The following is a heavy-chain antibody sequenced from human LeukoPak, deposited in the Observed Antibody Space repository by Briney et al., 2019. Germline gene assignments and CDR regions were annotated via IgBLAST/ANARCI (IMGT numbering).Heavy chain of an antibody. Sequence: ASVKVSCKASGGTFSSYAISWVRQAPGQGLEWMGGIIPIFGTANYAQKFQGRVTINADESTSTAYMELSSLRSEDTAVYYCARTGLLVRPAPGNWFDPWGQGTLVTVSS. CDR3: ARTGLLVRPAPGNWFDP. J-gene: IGHJ5*02. CDR2: IIPIFGTA. CDR1: GGTFSSYA. D-gene: IGHD3-10*01. V-gene: IGHV1-69*01.